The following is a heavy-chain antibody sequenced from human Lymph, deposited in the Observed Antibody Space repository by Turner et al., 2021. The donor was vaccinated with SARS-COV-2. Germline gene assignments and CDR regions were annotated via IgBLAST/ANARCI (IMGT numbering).Heavy chain of an antibody. Sequence: EVQLVESGGGLVQPGGSLRLYCAASGITVSRNYMSWVRQAPGKGLEWVSVIYSGGSSYYADSVKGRFTISRHKSKNTLYLQMNSLRAEDTAVYYCARDLDTAGGMDVWGQGTTVTVSS. J-gene: IGHJ6*02. CDR3: ARDLDTAGGMDV. V-gene: IGHV3-53*04. D-gene: IGHD5-18*01. CDR2: IYSGGSS. CDR1: GITVSRNY.